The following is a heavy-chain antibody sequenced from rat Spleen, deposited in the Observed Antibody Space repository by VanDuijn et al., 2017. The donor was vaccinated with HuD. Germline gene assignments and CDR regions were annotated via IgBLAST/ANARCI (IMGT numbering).Heavy chain of an antibody. V-gene: IGHV5-22*01. CDR3: TRRIRDGYVMDA. Sequence: EVQLVESGGGLVQPGRSLKLSCAASGFTYSNYVMAWVSQAPTKGLEWVASISYEGSSTYYGDSVKGRFTISRDNAKSTLYLQMNSLRSVYTATYYCTRRIRDGYVMDAWGQGASGTVSS. CDR1: GFTYSNYV. D-gene: IGHD1-12*02. CDR2: ISYEGSST. J-gene: IGHJ4*01.